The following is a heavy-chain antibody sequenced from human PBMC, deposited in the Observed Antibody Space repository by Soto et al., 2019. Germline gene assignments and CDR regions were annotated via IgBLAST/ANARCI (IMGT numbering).Heavy chain of an antibody. CDR2: ITSSSSYI. Sequence: PGGSLRLSCAASGFTFSSHSMNWVRQAPGKGLEWVSSITSSSSYINYADSVKGRFTISRDNAKTSLYLQMNSLRAEDTAVYYCAREPGVSRGWYVDYWGQGTLVTVSS. V-gene: IGHV3-21*01. CDR3: AREPGVSRGWYVDY. D-gene: IGHD6-19*01. CDR1: GFTFSSHS. J-gene: IGHJ4*02.